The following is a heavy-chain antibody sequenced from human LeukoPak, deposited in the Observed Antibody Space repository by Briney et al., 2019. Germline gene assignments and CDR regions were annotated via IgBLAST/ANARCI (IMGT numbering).Heavy chain of an antibody. J-gene: IGHJ6*02. CDR3: ARDCGRYSSGWPDKEGAYYYYGMDV. CDR2: FDPEDGET. V-gene: IGHV1-24*01. Sequence: EASVKVSCKVSGYTLTELSMHWVRQAPGKGLEWMGGFDPEDGETIYAQKFQGRVTMTEDTSTDTAYMELSSLRSDDTAVYYCARDCGRYSSGWPDKEGAYYYYGMDVWGQGTTVTVSS. D-gene: IGHD6-19*01. CDR1: GYTLTELS.